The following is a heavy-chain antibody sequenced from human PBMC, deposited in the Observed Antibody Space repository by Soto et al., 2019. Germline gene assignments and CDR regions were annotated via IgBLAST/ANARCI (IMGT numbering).Heavy chain of an antibody. CDR3: ASEDLYYDILTGYCD. J-gene: IGHJ4*02. D-gene: IGHD3-9*01. Sequence: QVQLVQSGAEVKKPGSSVKVSCKASGGTFSSYAISWVRQAPGQGLEWMGGIIPSFGTANYAQKFQGRVTITADESTSTAYMELSSLRSEDTAVYYCASEDLYYDILTGYCDWGQGTLVTVSS. CDR2: IIPSFGTA. V-gene: IGHV1-69*01. CDR1: GGTFSSYA.